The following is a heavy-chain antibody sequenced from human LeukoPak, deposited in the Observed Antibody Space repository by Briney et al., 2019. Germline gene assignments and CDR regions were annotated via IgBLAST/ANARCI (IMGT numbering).Heavy chain of an antibody. V-gene: IGHV3-7*03. D-gene: IGHD3-10*01. CDR3: ARVVWFGENWFDP. CDR1: GFTFSSYW. J-gene: IGHJ5*02. Sequence: GGSLRLSCAASGFTFSSYWMSWVRQAPGKGREWVANIKQDGSEKYYVDSVKGRFTISRDNAKNSLYLQMNSLRAEDTAVYYCARVVWFGENWFDPWGQGTLVTVSS. CDR2: IKQDGSEK.